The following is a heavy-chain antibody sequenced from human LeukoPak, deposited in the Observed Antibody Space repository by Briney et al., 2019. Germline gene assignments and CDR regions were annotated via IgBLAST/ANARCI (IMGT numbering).Heavy chain of an antibody. V-gene: IGHV3-7*01. CDR3: APVQWLADTWGY. CDR1: GFTFTSYW. D-gene: IGHD6-19*01. Sequence: PGGSLRLSCAVSGFTFTSYWMSWVRQAPGKGLEWVASINKDGSYKYHADSVKGRLTISRDNAKNSLYLQMNSLRAEDTAVYYCAPVQWLADTWGYWGQGTLVTVSS. J-gene: IGHJ4*02. CDR2: INKDGSYK.